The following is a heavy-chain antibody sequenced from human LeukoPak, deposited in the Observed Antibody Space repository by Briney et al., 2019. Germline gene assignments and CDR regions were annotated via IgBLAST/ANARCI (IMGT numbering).Heavy chain of an antibody. J-gene: IGHJ6*02. Sequence: GGSLRLSCTASGFTFGDYAMSWVRQAPGKGLEWVGFIRSKAYGGTTEYAASVKGRFTISRDDSKSIAYLQMNSLKTEDTAVYYCTRDLLVWGHRYYGMDVWGQGTTVTVSS. CDR1: GFTFGDYA. CDR3: TRDLLVWGHRYYGMDV. D-gene: IGHD3-16*01. V-gene: IGHV3-49*04. CDR2: IRSKAYGGTT.